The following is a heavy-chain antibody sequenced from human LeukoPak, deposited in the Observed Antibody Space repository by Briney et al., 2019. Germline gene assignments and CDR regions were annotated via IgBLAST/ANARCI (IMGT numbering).Heavy chain of an antibody. Sequence: ASVKVSCKASGYTFTNYGISWVRQAPGQGLEWMGWTSAYSGYTHYAQKIQGRVTVTTEASTSTAYMELRSLTSYDTAVYYCARDAVSTTTARGIDYWGQGTLVTVSS. D-gene: IGHD1-14*01. CDR1: GYTFTNYG. V-gene: IGHV1-18*01. CDR3: ARDAVSTTTARGIDY. J-gene: IGHJ4*02. CDR2: TSAYSGYT.